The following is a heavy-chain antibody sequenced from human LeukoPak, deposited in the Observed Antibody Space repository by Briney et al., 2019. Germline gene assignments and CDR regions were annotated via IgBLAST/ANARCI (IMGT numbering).Heavy chain of an antibody. J-gene: IGHJ4*02. D-gene: IGHD6-25*01. Sequence: SETLSLTCAVYGGSFSGYYWSWIRQPPGKGLEWIGEINHSGSTNYNPSLKSRVTISVDTSKNQFSLKLSSVTAADTAVYYCARGTATSLDYWGQGTLVTVSS. V-gene: IGHV4-34*01. CDR2: INHSGST. CDR3: ARGTATSLDY. CDR1: GGSFSGYY.